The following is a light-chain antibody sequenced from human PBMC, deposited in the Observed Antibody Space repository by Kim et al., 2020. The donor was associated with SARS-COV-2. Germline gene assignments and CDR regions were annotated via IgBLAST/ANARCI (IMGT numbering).Light chain of an antibody. CDR2: GKN. Sequence: ALGKTVRITCQGDSLRSYYASWYQQKPGQAPVLVIYGKNNRPSGIPDRFSGSSSGNTASLTITGAQAEDEADYYGNSRDSSGNHWVFGGGTQLTVL. V-gene: IGLV3-19*01. CDR1: SLRSYY. CDR3: NSRDSSGNHWV. J-gene: IGLJ3*02.